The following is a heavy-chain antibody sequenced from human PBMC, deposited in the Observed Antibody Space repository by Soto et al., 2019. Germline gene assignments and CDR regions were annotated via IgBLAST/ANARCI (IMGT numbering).Heavy chain of an antibody. J-gene: IGHJ4*02. V-gene: IGHV4-39*01. CDR1: GDSISSSPCF. D-gene: IGHD2-21*02. CDR2: MYDSGTT. Sequence: QLQLQESGPGLVKPSETLSLTCTVSGDSISSSPCFWGWIRQAPGKGLEWIVSMYDSGTTYSNPSLQRRVTISVETSKNQCSLKLTSVTAAHTAFYYYVRHSEKTGMAVTAFDYWGQGTLVTVS. CDR3: VRHSEKTGMAVTAFDY.